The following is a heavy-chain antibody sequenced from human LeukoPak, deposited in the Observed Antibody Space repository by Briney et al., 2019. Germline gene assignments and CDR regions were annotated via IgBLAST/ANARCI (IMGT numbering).Heavy chain of an antibody. Sequence: PGGSLGLSCAASGFTLRSYNMHWVRQAPGKGLEWVSYISTSSYYIHYADSVKGRFTISRDDAKNSLFLQMNSLRAEDTAIYYCARDASGSSTGLIDSWGQGTLVTVSS. J-gene: IGHJ4*02. CDR2: ISTSSYYI. D-gene: IGHD1-26*01. CDR3: ARDASGSSTGLIDS. V-gene: IGHV3-21*01. CDR1: GFTLRSYN.